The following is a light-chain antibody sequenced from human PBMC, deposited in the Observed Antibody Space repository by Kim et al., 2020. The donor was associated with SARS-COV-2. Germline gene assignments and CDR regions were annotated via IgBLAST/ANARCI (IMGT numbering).Light chain of an antibody. CDR2: DAS. CDR3: QEYNSDFT. J-gene: IGKJ3*01. V-gene: IGKV1-5*01. Sequence: SASVGARVTITCRASQTISTWLAWYQQKPGKPPNALISDASSLESGVPSRFSGSGSGTEFTLTISSQQPDDFATYYCQEYNSDFTFGPGTKVDIK. CDR1: QTISTW.